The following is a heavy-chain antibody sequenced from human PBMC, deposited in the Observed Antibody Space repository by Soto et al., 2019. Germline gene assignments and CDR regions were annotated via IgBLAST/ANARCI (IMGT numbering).Heavy chain of an antibody. D-gene: IGHD3-10*02. CDR3: TIVRVADSALDH. Sequence: GGSLRLSCAVSGFTFSSYAMHWVRQAPGKGLEWVALISYDGSNKYFGDSVKGRFTISRDNSKNTLFLHMSNLRAEDTAMYYCTIVRVADSALDHWGQGTLVTVSS. CDR2: ISYDGSNK. J-gene: IGHJ4*02. V-gene: IGHV3-30-3*02. CDR1: GFTFSSYA.